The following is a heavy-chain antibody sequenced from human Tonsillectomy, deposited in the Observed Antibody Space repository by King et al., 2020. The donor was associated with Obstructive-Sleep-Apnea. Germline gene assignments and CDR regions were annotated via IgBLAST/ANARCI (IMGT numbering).Heavy chain of an antibody. CDR1: GDSINSGGYS. D-gene: IGHD3-22*01. V-gene: IGHV4-30-2*01. CDR3: ARAYDHSGHQFDS. J-gene: IGHJ4*02. CDR2: IYPSGST. Sequence: QLQESGSGLVKPSQTLSLTCAVSGDSINSGGYSWSWIRQPPGKGLEWIGDIYPSGSTYYNPSLKCRVAISADRSKNQFSLKLISVTAADTAVYYCARAYDHSGHQFDSWGQGTLVTVSS.